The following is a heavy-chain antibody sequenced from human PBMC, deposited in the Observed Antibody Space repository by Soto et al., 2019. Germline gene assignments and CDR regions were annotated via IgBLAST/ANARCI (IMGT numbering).Heavy chain of an antibody. Sequence: EVQLLESGGGLVQPGGSLRLSCAASGFTFSGYAMRWVRQAPGKGLEWVSAISGSGYSTYYADSVKGRFTISRDNSKNTLYLQMNSLRAEDTAVYYCAKTLYYYDTSGYQWGQGTLVTVSS. CDR2: ISGSGYST. CDR3: AKTLYYYDTSGYQ. V-gene: IGHV3-23*01. CDR1: GFTFSGYA. J-gene: IGHJ4*02. D-gene: IGHD3-22*01.